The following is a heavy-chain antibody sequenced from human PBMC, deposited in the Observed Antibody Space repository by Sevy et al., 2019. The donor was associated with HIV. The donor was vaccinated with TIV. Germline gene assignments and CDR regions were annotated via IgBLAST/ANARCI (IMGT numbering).Heavy chain of an antibody. V-gene: IGHV3-48*02. CDR1: GFTFSSYS. Sequence: GGSLRLSCAASGFTFSSYSMNWVRQAPGKGLEWVSYISSSSSTIYYADSVKGRFTISRDNAKNSLYLQMNSLRDEDTAGYYGARDPDYGDTNPLDYWGKGTLSPSPQ. D-gene: IGHD4-17*01. J-gene: IGHJ4*02. CDR2: ISSSSSTI. CDR3: ARDPDYGDTNPLDY.